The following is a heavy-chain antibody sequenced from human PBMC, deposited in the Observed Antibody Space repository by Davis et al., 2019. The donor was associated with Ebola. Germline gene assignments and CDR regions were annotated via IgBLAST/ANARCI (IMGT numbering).Heavy chain of an antibody. V-gene: IGHV4-59*12. CDR2: IYYSGST. CDR1: GGSISSYY. J-gene: IGHJ6*02. D-gene: IGHD5-18*01. Sequence: PSETLSLTCTVSGGSISSYYWSWIRQPPGKGLEWIGYIYYSGSTNYNPSLKSRVTISVDTSKNQFSLKLSSVTAADTAVYYCARRKNSYDYGMDVWGQGTTVTVSS. CDR3: ARRKNSYDYGMDV.